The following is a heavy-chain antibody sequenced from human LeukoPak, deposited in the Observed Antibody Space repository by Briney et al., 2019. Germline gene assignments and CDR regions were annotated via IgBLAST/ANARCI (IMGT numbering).Heavy chain of an antibody. J-gene: IGHJ4*02. CDR1: GFTFSGYA. V-gene: IGHV3-30*04. D-gene: IGHD5-12*01. Sequence: GRSLRLSCAASGFTFSGYAMHWVRQAPGKGLEWVAVISYDGSNKYYADSVKGRFTISRDNSKNTLYLQMNSLRAEDTAVYYCARGGGGYDCYFDYWGQGTLVTVSS. CDR3: ARGGGGYDCYFDY. CDR2: ISYDGSNK.